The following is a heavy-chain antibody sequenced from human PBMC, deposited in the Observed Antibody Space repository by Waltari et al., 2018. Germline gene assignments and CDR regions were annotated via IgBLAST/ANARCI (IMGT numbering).Heavy chain of an antibody. CDR1: GGSFSGYY. V-gene: IGHV4-34*01. D-gene: IGHD3-3*01. Sequence: QVQLQQWGAGLLKPSETLSLTCAVYGGSFSGYYWSWIRQPPGKGLEWIGELNQSSSTTNNPSLKRRVTMSVDTSKYQFSLKLSSVTAADTAVYYCARGFPTLNYDFWSWLKNSYFDYWGQGTLVTVSS. CDR2: LNQSSST. CDR3: ARGFPTLNYDFWSWLKNSYFDY. J-gene: IGHJ4*02.